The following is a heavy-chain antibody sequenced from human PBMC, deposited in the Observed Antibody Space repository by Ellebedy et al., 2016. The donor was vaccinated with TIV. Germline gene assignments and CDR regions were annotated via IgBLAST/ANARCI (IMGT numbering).Heavy chain of an antibody. CDR2: ISYDGSNR. Sequence: GESLKISCAASGFTFSSYAMLWVRQAPGKGLEWVAVISYDGSNRYYADSTRGRVTISRDDSKNTLYLQMNSLRPEDTAVYYCARGPSTWSALDYWGRGTLVTVSS. J-gene: IGHJ4*02. CDR3: ARGPSTWSALDY. V-gene: IGHV3-30*16. CDR1: GFTFSSYA. D-gene: IGHD6-6*01.